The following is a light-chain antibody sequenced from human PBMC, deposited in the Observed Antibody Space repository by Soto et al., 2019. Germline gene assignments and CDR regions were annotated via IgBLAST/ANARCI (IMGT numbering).Light chain of an antibody. Sequence: DIQMTQSPSSLSASVGDRVTITCRASQTITGYLNWYQQRPGKAPKLLIYAAFSLQSGVPSRFSGSGSGTDFTLTTNSLQPEDFATYYCQQSHGIPYTFGQGTKLEIK. CDR2: AAF. V-gene: IGKV1-39*01. J-gene: IGKJ2*01. CDR3: QQSHGIPYT. CDR1: QTITGY.